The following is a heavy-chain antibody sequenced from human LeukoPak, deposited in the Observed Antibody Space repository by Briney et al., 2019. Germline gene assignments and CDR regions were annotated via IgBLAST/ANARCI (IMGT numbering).Heavy chain of an antibody. Sequence: GGSLRLSCAASGFTFHNYGMHWVRQAPGKGLEWVALIWYDGSNTYYADSVKGRFTISRENSNNTLYLQMNRLRAEDTAVYYCARDQQRFCSGGTCYLGFEYWGQGILVTVSS. J-gene: IGHJ4*02. CDR3: ARDQQRFCSGGTCYLGFEY. V-gene: IGHV3-33*08. D-gene: IGHD2-15*01. CDR2: IWYDGSNT. CDR1: GFTFHNYG.